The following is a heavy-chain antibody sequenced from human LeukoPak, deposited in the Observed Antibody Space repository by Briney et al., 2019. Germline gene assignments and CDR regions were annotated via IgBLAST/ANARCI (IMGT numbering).Heavy chain of an antibody. V-gene: IGHV3-23*01. CDR2: ISGSGGST. J-gene: IGHJ6*04. D-gene: IGHD5-24*01. CDR3: SQRLATDEYYYYYGMDV. CDR1: GFTFSSYA. Sequence: GGSLRLSCAASGFTFSSYAMSWVRQAPGKGLEWVSAISGSGGSTYYADSVKGRFTISRDNSKNTLYLQMNSLRAEDTAIYYYSQRLATDEYYYYYGMDVCGKGTTVNVSS.